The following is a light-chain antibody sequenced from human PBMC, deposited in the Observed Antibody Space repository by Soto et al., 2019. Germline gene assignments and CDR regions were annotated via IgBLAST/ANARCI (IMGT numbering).Light chain of an antibody. CDR3: HQRSTWPFT. V-gene: IGKV3-11*01. CDR1: QSISSY. CDR2: DAS. J-gene: IGKJ3*01. Sequence: EIVLTQSPATLSLSPGERATLSCRASQSISSYLAWYQQKPDQAPRLLIYDASNRATGIPARFSGSGSGTDFTLTIXSLEPEDFAVYYCHQRSTWPFTFGPGTKVDIK.